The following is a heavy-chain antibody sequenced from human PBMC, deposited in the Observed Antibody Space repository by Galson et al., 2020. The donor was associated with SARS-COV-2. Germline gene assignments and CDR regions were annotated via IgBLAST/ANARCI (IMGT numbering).Heavy chain of an antibody. CDR3: ARDAYCSGGGCCFPGIFV. CDR1: GFTFSSYW. Sequence: GESLKISCAASGFTFSSYWMSWVRQAPGKGLEWVANIKQDGSEKYYVDSVKGRFTISRDNAKNSLYLQMNSLRAEDTAVYYCARDAYCSGGGCCFPGIFVCGQGILVTVGS. CDR2: IKQDGSEK. V-gene: IGHV3-7*03. J-gene: IGHJ4*02. D-gene: IGHD2-15*01.